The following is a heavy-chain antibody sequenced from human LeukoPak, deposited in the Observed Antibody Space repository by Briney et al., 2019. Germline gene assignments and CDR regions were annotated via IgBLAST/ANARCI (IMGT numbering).Heavy chain of an antibody. CDR1: GGSISSYY. J-gene: IGHJ5*02. Sequence: SETLSLTCTVSGGSISSYYWSWIRQPAGKGLEWIGRIYTSGSTNYNPSLKSRVTMSVDTSKNQFSLKLSSVTAADTAVYYCARGNDYGDYRRFDPWGQGTLVTVSS. CDR2: IYTSGST. V-gene: IGHV4-4*07. D-gene: IGHD4-17*01. CDR3: ARGNDYGDYRRFDP.